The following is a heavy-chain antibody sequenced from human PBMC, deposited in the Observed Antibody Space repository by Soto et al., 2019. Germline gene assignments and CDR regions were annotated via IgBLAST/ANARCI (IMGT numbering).Heavy chain of an antibody. Sequence: QVQLVQSGAEVKKPGSSVKVSCKASGGTFSSYTISWVRQAPGQGLEWMGRIIPILGIANYAQKFQGSVTITADKSTSTAYMELSSLRSEDTAVYYCARDLGVAAADYWGQGTLVTVSS. J-gene: IGHJ4*02. CDR1: GGTFSSYT. CDR2: IIPILGIA. V-gene: IGHV1-69*08. CDR3: ARDLGVAAADY. D-gene: IGHD6-13*01.